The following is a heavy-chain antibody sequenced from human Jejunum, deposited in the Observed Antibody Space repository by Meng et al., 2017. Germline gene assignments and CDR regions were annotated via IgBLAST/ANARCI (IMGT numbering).Heavy chain of an antibody. D-gene: IGHD2-2*01. CDR1: GDSISSGEYF. Sequence: QLPESGPVPVKPSQTLSLTCTVSGDSISSGEYFWSWIRQPPGKGLEWIGYMDYRGRTFYNPSLKSRVTISVDTSKNQFSLKLSSVTAADRAVYFCARGELLWDYWGQGTLVTVSS. J-gene: IGHJ4*02. CDR3: ARGELLWDY. V-gene: IGHV4-30-4*01. CDR2: MDYRGRT.